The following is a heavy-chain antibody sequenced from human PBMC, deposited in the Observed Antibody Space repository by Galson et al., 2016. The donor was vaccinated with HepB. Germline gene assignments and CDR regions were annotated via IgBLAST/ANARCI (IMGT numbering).Heavy chain of an antibody. V-gene: IGHV4-59*02. D-gene: IGHD3-3*02. CDR3: ARHFAGWFDP. CDR1: GASVSYYF. Sequence: SETLSRTCTVSGASVSYYFWRWIRQPPGEGLEWIGYTSYIRSANYNPSLKSRITISVDTSKNQVSLRLTSVTATDTAVYYRARHFAGWFDPWGQGTLVTVSS. CDR2: TSYIRSA. J-gene: IGHJ5*02.